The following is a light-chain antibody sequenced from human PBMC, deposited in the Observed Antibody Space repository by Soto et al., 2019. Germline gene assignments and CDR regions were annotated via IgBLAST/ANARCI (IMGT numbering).Light chain of an antibody. CDR2: DVS. V-gene: IGLV2-14*01. CDR3: SSYTSSSTLV. Sequence: QSALTQPASVSGSPGQSITISCTGTSRDVGGYNYVSWYQQHPGKAPKLMIYDVSNRPSGVSNRFSGSKSGNTASLTISGLQAEDAADYYCSSYTSSSTLVFGGGTQLTVL. CDR1: SRDVGGYNY. J-gene: IGLJ3*02.